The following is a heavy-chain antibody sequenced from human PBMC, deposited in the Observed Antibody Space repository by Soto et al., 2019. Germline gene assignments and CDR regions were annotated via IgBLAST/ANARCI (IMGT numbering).Heavy chain of an antibody. CDR1: GFTFSNYA. J-gene: IGHJ4*02. V-gene: IGHV3-23*01. D-gene: IGHD3-10*01. Sequence: EVQVLESGGGLVQPGGSLRLSCAASGFTFSNYAMSWVRQAPGKGLEGVSSISGSGGTTYYADSVKGRLTLSRDNSKNTLYLQMNSLRVEDTAVYYCAKNNMGYYLDYWGQGTLVTVSS. CDR2: ISGSGGTT. CDR3: AKNNMGYYLDY.